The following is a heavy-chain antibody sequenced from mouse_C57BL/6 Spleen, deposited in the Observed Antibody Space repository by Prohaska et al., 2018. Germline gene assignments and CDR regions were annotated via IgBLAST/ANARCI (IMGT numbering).Heavy chain of an antibody. CDR2: INSDGSAI. V-gene: IGHV11-2*01. Sequence: EVQLLETGGGLVQPGGSRGLSCEGSGFTFSGFWMSWVRQTPGKTLEWIGDINSDGSAINYATSIKDRFTIFRDNDKSTLYLQMSNVRSEDTATYFCMRYGGNYWYFDVWGTGTTVTVSS. CDR3: MRYGGNYWYFDV. J-gene: IGHJ1*03. CDR1: GFTFSGFW. D-gene: IGHD1-1*02.